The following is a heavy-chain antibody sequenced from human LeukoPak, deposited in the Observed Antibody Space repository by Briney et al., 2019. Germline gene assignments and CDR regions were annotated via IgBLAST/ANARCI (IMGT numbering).Heavy chain of an antibody. D-gene: IGHD2-15*01. CDR3: ARFGSHRYYYYYYMDV. V-gene: IGHV4-4*07. CDR2: IYTSGST. J-gene: IGHJ6*03. CDR1: GGSISSYY. Sequence: PSETLSLTCTVSGGSISSYYWSWIRQPAGKGLEWIGRIYTSGSTNYNPSLKSRVTISVDTSKNQFSLKLSSVTAADTAVYYCARFGSHRYYYYYYMDVWGKGTTVTVSS.